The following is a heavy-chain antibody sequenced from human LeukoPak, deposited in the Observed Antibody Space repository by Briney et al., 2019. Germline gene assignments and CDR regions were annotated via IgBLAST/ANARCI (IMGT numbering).Heavy chain of an antibody. V-gene: IGHV1-69*13. CDR3: AREASIAAAGPPDWFDP. J-gene: IGHJ5*02. D-gene: IGHD6-13*01. CDR1: GGTFSSYA. Sequence: ASVKVSCKASGGTFSSYAISWVRQAPGQGLAWMGGIIPIFGTATCAQKFEGRVKITADESTSTAYMELSSLRSEYTAVYYCAREASIAAAGPPDWFDPWGQGTLVTVSS. CDR2: IIPIFGTA.